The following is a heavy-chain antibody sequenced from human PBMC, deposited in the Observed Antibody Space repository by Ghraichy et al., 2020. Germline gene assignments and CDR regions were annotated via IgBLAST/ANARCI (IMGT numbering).Heavy chain of an antibody. CDR2: IKVDGSET. J-gene: IGHJ5*02. D-gene: IGHD2-15*01. CDR1: GFTFSRHW. Sequence: GGSLRLSCEASGFTFSRHWMSWVRQAPGKGLEWVANIKVDGSETYYVDSVMGRFTISRDNAKNFLYLQMNSLTVEDTAVYFCARDIDRDWYGPWGQGTLVIVSS. CDR3: ARDIDRDWYGP. V-gene: IGHV3-7*01.